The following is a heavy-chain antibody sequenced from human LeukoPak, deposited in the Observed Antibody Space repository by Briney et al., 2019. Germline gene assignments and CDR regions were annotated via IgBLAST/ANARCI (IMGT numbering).Heavy chain of an antibody. J-gene: IGHJ4*02. CDR1: GYTLTELC. Sequence: ASVKVSCKVSGYTLTELCMHWVRQAPGKGLEWMGGFDPEDGETIYAQKFQGRVTMTEDTSTDTAYMELSRLRSDDTAVYYCARDIGRVRLRERHFDYWGQGTLVTVSS. V-gene: IGHV1-24*01. CDR2: FDPEDGET. D-gene: IGHD5-12*01. CDR3: ARDIGRVRLRERHFDY.